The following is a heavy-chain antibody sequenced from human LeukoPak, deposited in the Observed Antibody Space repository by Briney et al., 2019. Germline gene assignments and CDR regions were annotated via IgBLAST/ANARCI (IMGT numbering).Heavy chain of an antibody. J-gene: IGHJ6*03. CDR1: GVSISSSSYY. CDR2: IYYSGST. V-gene: IGHV4-39*01. Sequence: SETLSLTCTVSGVSISSSSYYWGWIRQPPGKGLEWIGSIYYSGSTYYNPSLKSRVTISVDTSKNQFSLKLSSVTAADTAVYYCARQGAYYDFWSGYPKPNYYYYYMDVWGKGTTVTVSS. CDR3: ARQGAYYDFWSGYPKPNYYYYYMDV. D-gene: IGHD3-3*01.